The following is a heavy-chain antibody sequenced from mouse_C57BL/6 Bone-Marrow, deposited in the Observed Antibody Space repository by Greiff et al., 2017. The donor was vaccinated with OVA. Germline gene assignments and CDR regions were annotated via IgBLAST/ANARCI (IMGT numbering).Heavy chain of an antibody. D-gene: IGHD2-5*01. CDR2: IYPRSGNT. CDR3: ARSAYYSNYDFDY. CDR1: GYTFTSYG. Sequence: VKLMESGAELARPGASVKLSCKASGYTFTSYGISWVKQRTGQGLEWIGEIYPRSGNTYYNEKFKGKATLTADKSSSTAYMELRSLTSEDSAVYFCARSAYYSNYDFDYWGQGTTLTVSS. V-gene: IGHV1-81*01. J-gene: IGHJ2*01.